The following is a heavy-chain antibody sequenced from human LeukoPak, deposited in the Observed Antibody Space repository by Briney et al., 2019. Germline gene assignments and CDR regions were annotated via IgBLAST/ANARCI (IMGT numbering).Heavy chain of an antibody. CDR2: IIPIFGTA. J-gene: IGHJ4*02. V-gene: IGHV1-69*05. D-gene: IGHD4-17*01. CDR3: ARGDYGDLFFDY. CDR1: GGTFSSYA. Sequence: GASVKVSCKASGGTFSSYAISWVRQAPGQGPEWMGGIIPIFGTANYAQKFQGRVTITTDESTSTAYMELSSLRSEDTAVYYCARGDYGDLFFDYWGQGTLVTVSS.